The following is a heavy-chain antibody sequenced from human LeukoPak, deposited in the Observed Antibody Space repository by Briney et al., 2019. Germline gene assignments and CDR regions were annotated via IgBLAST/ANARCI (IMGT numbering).Heavy chain of an antibody. Sequence: SETLSLTCTVSGGSFSSTSYYWGWIRQPPGEGLEWIGSIYYSGSTYYNPSLKSRVTISVDTSKNQFSLKLSSVTAADTAVYYCARGVVPAAILGLWGQGTLVTVSS. CDR2: IYYSGST. CDR3: ARGVVPAAILGL. CDR1: GGSFSSTSYY. V-gene: IGHV4-39*07. D-gene: IGHD2-2*02. J-gene: IGHJ4*02.